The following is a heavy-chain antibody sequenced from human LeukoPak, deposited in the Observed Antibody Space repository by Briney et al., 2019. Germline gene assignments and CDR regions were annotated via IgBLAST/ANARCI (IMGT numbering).Heavy chain of an antibody. J-gene: IGHJ4*02. D-gene: IGHD4-17*01. CDR3: AKDFYRRGDYVLDY. CDR1: GFTFSSYA. Sequence: GGSLRLSCVASGFTFSSYAMSWVRQAPGKGLEWVSAISGSGGSTYYADSVKGRFTISRDNSKNTLYLQMNSLRAEDTAVYYCAKDFYRRGDYVLDYWGQGTLVTVSS. CDR2: ISGSGGST. V-gene: IGHV3-23*01.